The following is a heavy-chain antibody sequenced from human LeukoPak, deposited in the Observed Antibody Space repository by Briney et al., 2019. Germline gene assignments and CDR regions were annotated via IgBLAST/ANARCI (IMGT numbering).Heavy chain of an antibody. CDR3: AKAGTFDSIGGSCYSPYFYYYMDV. V-gene: IGHV3-9*01. D-gene: IGHD2-15*01. Sequence: SLRLSCAASGFTFDGYAMHWVRQAPGKGLEWVSGISWNSGSIGYADSEKGRFTISRDNAKNSLYLQMDSLRAEDTALYYCAKAGTFDSIGGSCYSPYFYYYMDVWGKGTTVTGSS. CDR1: GFTFDGYA. CDR2: ISWNSGSI. J-gene: IGHJ6*03.